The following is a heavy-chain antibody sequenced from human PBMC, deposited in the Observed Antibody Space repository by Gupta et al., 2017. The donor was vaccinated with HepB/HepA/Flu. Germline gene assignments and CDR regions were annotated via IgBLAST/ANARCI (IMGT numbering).Heavy chain of an antibody. V-gene: IGHV4-39*01. Sequence: QLQLQESGPGLVKPSETLSLTCTVSCGSISSSIYYWGWIRQPPGKGLEWIGSIYYSGSTYYNPSLKSRVTISVDTSKNQFSLKLSSVTAADTAVYYCARHTPDSVDRYYYGMDVWGQGTTVTVSS. CDR1: CGSISSSIYY. J-gene: IGHJ6*02. CDR3: ARHTPDSVDRYYYGMDV. D-gene: IGHD4-23*01. CDR2: IYYSGST.